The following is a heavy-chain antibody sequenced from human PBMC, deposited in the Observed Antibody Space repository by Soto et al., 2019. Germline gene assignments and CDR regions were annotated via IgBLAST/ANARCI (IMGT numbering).Heavy chain of an antibody. CDR1: GDTFNRYT. CDR2: IIPMFGIA. CDR3: ARDYYRFNSGYGFSMDV. V-gene: IGHV1-69*04. Sequence: SVKVSCKGSGDTFNRYTVTWVRQAPGQGLEWMGRIIPMFGIASYAQNFQGRVTITADKSTNTAYMEFSSLRAEDTAVYYCARDYYRFNSGYGFSMDVWGQGTTVTVSS. J-gene: IGHJ6*02. D-gene: IGHD5-12*01.